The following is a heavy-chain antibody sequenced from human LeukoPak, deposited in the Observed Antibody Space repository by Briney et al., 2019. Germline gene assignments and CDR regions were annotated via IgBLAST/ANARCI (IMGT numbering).Heavy chain of an antibody. V-gene: IGHV3-30*02. D-gene: IGHD3-3*01. CDR2: IRYDGSNK. CDR1: GFTFSSYG. CDR3: AKGDFWSGYHPDRFDP. Sequence: GGSLRLSCAASGFTFSSYGMHWVRQAPGKGLEWVAFIRYDGSNKYYADSVKGRFTISRDNSKNTLYLQMNSLRAEDTAVYYCAKGDFWSGYHPDRFDPWGQGTLVTVSS. J-gene: IGHJ5*02.